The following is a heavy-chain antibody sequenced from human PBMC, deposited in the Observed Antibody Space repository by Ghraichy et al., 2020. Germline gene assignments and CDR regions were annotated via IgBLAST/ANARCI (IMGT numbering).Heavy chain of an antibody. J-gene: IGHJ6*02. D-gene: IGHD4-23*01. CDR2: IRYDGSNK. CDR3: AKDIAVVPPIYYYYYGMDV. Sequence: GRSLRLSCAASGFTFSSYGMHWVRQAPGKGLEWVAFIRYDGSNKYYADSVKGRFTISRDNSKNTLYLQMNSLRAEDTAVYYCAKDIAVVPPIYYYYYGMDVWGQGTTVTVSS. V-gene: IGHV3-30*02. CDR1: GFTFSSYG.